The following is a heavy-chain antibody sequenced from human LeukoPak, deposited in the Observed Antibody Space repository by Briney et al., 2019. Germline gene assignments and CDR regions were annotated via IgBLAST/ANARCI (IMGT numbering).Heavy chain of an antibody. D-gene: IGHD1-26*01. CDR1: GFTFSSYN. CDR2: ISTTSSDM. V-gene: IGHV3-21*01. CDR3: ARDGASKTAFGY. Sequence: GGSLRLSCAASGFTFSSYNMNWVRQAPGKGLEWISSISTTSSDMYYADSVKGRFTISRDNSKNTLYLQMNSLRAEDTAVYYCARDGASKTAFGYWGQGTLVTVSS. J-gene: IGHJ4*02.